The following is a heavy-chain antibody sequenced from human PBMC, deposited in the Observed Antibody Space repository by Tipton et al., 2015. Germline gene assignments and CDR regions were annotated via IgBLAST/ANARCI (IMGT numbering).Heavy chain of an antibody. J-gene: IGHJ4*02. CDR1: GGSFSDYY. CDR2: IYYSGST. D-gene: IGHD3-10*01. Sequence: TLSLTCTVSGGSFSDYYWSWIRQSPGEGLEWIGYIYYSGSTNYNPSLRSRVAMSMDTSKNQISLKLTSATAADTAIYYCARHKDSGTYPLDYWGQGTLVTVSS. V-gene: IGHV4-59*01. CDR3: ARHKDSGTYPLDY.